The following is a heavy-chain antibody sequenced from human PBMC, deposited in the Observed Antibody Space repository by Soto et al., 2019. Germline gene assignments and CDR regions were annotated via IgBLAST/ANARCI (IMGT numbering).Heavy chain of an antibody. J-gene: IGHJ6*03. V-gene: IGHV4-59*12. CDR3: ARVKGSYDYIWGSYRQDSLYYYYYYMDV. CDR1: GGSISSYY. CDR2: IYYSGST. D-gene: IGHD3-16*02. Sequence: PSETLSLTCTVSGGSISSYYWSWIRQPPGKGLEWIGEIYYSGSTNYNPSLKSRVTISVDTSKNQFSLKLSSVTAADTAVYYCARVKGSYDYIWGSYRQDSLYYYYYYMDVWGKGTTVTVSS.